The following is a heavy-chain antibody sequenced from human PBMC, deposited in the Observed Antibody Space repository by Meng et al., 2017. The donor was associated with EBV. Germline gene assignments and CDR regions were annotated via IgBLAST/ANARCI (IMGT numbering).Heavy chain of an antibody. CDR2: LIPMSDAP. CDR3: ASESGRGFTPDY. CDR1: GGTFRSDA. V-gene: IGHV1-69*01. Sequence: VQVGQDGAKVRKPGSSGKVSCSTAGGTFRSDAISWVRQAPGQGLEWMGGLIPMSDAPHYAQKFQGRVTITADESTSTHYMDLSGLRSEDTAVYYCASESGRGFTPDYWGQGTLVTVSS. D-gene: IGHD3-10*01. J-gene: IGHJ4*02.